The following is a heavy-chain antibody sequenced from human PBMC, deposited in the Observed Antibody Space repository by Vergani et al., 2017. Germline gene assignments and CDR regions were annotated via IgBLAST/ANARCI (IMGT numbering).Heavy chain of an antibody. CDR2: MDYSGST. Sequence: QVQLQESGPGLVKPSETLSLTCTVSGDSVISTDYHWGWIRQPPGKGLEWIGSMDYSGSTSYNPSLVSRISISFETPKNQFSLRLTSVTAADTALYYCASKRGACRAAYCHSYDFWVPGTLVGVSS. CDR1: GDSVISTDYH. CDR3: ASKRGACRAAYCHSYDF. V-gene: IGHV4-39*01. D-gene: IGHD2-15*01. J-gene: IGHJ4*02.